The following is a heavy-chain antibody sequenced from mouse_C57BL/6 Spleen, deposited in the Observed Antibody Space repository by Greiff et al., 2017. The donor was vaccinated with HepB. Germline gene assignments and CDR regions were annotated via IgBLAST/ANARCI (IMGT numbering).Heavy chain of an antibody. J-gene: IGHJ4*01. CDR3: AKDGNYPYYYAMDY. CDR1: GYAFSNSW. Sequence: VQLQESGPELVKPGASVKISCKASGYAFSNSWMNWVKQRPGKGLEWIGRIYPGDGDTNYNGKFKGKATLTADKSSSTAYMQLSSLTSEDSAVYFCAKDGNYPYYYAMDYWGQGTSVTVSS. CDR2: IYPGDGDT. D-gene: IGHD2-1*01. V-gene: IGHV1-82*01.